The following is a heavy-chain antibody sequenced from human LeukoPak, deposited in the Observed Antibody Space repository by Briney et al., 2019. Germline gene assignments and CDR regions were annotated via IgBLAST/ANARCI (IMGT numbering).Heavy chain of an antibody. CDR3: ARGDFWSGHYYMDV. V-gene: IGHV1-69*05. CDR2: IIPIFGTA. CDR1: GGTFSSYA. Sequence: ASVKVSCKASGGTFSSYAISWVRQAPGQGLEWMGGIIPIFGTANYARKFQGRVTITTDESTSTAYMELSSLRSEDTAVYYCARGDFWSGHYYMDVWGKGTTVTVSS. J-gene: IGHJ6*03. D-gene: IGHD3-3*01.